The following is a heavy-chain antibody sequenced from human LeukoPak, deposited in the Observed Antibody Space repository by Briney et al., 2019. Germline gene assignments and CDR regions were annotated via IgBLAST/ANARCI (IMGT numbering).Heavy chain of an antibody. Sequence: ASVKVSCKASGYTFTGYYMHWVRQAPGQGLEWMGWINPNSGGTNYAQKFQGRVTMTRDTSIGTAYMELSRLRSDDTAVYYCARGYFDWLNWFDPWGQGTLVTVSS. CDR2: INPNSGGT. D-gene: IGHD3-9*01. CDR1: GYTFTGYY. J-gene: IGHJ5*02. CDR3: ARGYFDWLNWFDP. V-gene: IGHV1-2*02.